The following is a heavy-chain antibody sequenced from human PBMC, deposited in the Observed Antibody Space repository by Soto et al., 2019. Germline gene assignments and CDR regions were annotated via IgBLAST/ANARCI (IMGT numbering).Heavy chain of an antibody. V-gene: IGHV4-30-4*01. J-gene: IGHJ4*02. CDR1: GGSISSGIYY. D-gene: IGHD4-17*01. CDR3: AGAADYGNYGFLDF. CDR2: IYWSGST. Sequence: QVQLQESGPGLVKPSQTLSLTCTVSGGSISSGIYYWSWIRQPPGKGLEWVGYIYWSGSTYYNPPLISRVSMSVGESNNHFSRKLTAVTAADTAVYYCAGAADYGNYGFLDFWCQGALVT.